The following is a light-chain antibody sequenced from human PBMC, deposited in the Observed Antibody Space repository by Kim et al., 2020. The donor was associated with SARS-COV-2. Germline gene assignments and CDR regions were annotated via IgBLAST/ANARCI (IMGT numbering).Light chain of an antibody. CDR1: QSILSSSNNKNY. Sequence: DIVMTQSPEFLAVSLGERATINCKSSQSILSSSNNKNYLLWYQQKPGQSPKLLIYWASTRKSGVPDRFSGSGSGTDFTLTISSLQAEDVAIDYCQQFYSTSWTFGQGTKVDIK. J-gene: IGKJ1*01. CDR2: WAS. V-gene: IGKV4-1*01. CDR3: QQFYSTSWT.